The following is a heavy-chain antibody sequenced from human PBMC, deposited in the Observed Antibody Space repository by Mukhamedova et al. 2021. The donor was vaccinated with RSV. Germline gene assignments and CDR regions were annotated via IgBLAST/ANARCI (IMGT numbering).Heavy chain of an antibody. V-gene: IGHV4-39*01. CDR2: INYSGST. Sequence: GLEWIGNINYSGSTHYSPSLESRVTIAEDTSKNQFSLKLSSVTVADTGVYYCARQPGYCTSSSFYYYYHMDVWGQGTTVTVSS. CDR3: ARQPGYCTSSSFYYYYHMDV. D-gene: IGHD2-2*01. J-gene: IGHJ6*02.